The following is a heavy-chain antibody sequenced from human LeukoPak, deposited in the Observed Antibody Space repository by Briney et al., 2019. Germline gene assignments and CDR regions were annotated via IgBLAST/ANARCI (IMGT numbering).Heavy chain of an antibody. CDR2: VNQDGTEK. J-gene: IGHJ4*02. D-gene: IGHD2-21*01. CDR1: GFNFGDSR. Sequence: GGSLRLSCAASGFNFGDSRMTWVRQAPGKGLQWVANVNQDGTEKHFLDSVEGRFTISRDNAMKSLYLQMSSLRPEDTALYFCVKGDWYFESWGQGTLVTVSS. V-gene: IGHV3-7*04. CDR3: VKGDWYFES.